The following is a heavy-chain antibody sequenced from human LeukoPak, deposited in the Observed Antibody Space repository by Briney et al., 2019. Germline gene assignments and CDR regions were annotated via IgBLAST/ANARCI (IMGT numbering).Heavy chain of an antibody. J-gene: IGHJ6*03. CDR3: AKSGLPNAYYYYMDV. D-gene: IGHD5-12*01. CDR2: LCGSGCST. V-gene: IGHV3-23*01. Sequence: GGSLRHSCSASGFTFSSYAMSWVRQAPGEGLQWVSALCGSGCSTSYADSVKGRSAISTDNSKNTLYLQMHSLRAEDTAVYYCAKSGLPNAYYYYMDVWGKGTTVTVSS. CDR1: GFTFSSYA.